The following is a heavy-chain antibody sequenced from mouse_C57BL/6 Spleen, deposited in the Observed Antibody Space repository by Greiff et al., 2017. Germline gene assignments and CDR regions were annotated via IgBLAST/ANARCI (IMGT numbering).Heavy chain of an antibody. V-gene: IGHV5-4*03. CDR3: ARVYGNQFAY. J-gene: IGHJ3*01. D-gene: IGHD2-10*02. Sequence: EVKLMESGGGLVKPGGSLKLSCAASGFTFSSYAMSWVRQTPEKRLEWVATISDGGSYTYYPDNVKGRFTISRDNAKNNLYLQMSHLKSEDTAMYYCARVYGNQFAYWGQGTLVTVSA. CDR2: ISDGGSYT. CDR1: GFTFSSYA.